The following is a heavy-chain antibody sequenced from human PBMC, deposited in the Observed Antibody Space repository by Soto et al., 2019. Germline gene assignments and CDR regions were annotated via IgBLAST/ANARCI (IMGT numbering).Heavy chain of an antibody. CDR1: GFTFSGSS. Sequence: GGSLRLSCAASGFTFSGSSIHWVRQASGKGLEWVSAISGSGGSTYYADSVKGRFTISRDNSKNTLYLQMNSLRAEDTAVYYYAKGRDGRGLWGQGTLVTVSS. CDR2: ISGSGGST. CDR3: AKGRDGRGL. J-gene: IGHJ4*02. V-gene: IGHV3-23*01.